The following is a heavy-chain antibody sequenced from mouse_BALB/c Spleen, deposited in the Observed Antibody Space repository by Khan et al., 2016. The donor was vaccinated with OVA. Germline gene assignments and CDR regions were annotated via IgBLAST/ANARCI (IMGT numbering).Heavy chain of an antibody. J-gene: IGHJ4*01. D-gene: IGHD2-3*01. Sequence: LVKAGASVKISCKASGYSFNGYHIHWVKQSHGKSLEWIGYISCYNGAASYSQKFKGKATFTAHTSSTTAYMQLNSLTSEDSAVYYGARDGYYYALDYWGQGTSVTVSS. CDR3: ARDGYYYALDY. CDR2: ISCYNGAA. CDR1: GYSFNGYH. V-gene: IGHV1S34*01.